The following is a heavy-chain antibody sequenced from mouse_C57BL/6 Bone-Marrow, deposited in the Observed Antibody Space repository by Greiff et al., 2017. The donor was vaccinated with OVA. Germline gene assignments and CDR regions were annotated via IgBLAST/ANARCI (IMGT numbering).Heavy chain of an antibody. Sequence: VQLQQSGAELVKPGASVKLSCTASGFNIKDYYMHWVKQRTEQGLEWIGRIDPEDGDTKYAPNFQGKATITADTSSNTAYLQLSSLTSEDTAVYDCARNYGSSDPFAYWGQGTLVTVSA. V-gene: IGHV14-2*01. CDR3: ARNYGSSDPFAY. D-gene: IGHD1-1*01. CDR1: GFNIKDYY. CDR2: IDPEDGDT. J-gene: IGHJ3*01.